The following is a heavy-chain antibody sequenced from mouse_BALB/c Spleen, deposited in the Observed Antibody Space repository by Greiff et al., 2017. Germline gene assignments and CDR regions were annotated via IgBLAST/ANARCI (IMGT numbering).Heavy chain of an antibody. CDR3: ARGITTIV. CDR2: INPSNGRT. CDR1: GYTFTSYT. Sequence: QVQLQQSGAELARPGASVKMSCKASGYTFTSYTMHWVKQRPGQGLEWIGYINPSNGRTNYNEKFKSKATLTVDKSSSTAYMQLSSLTSEDSAVYYCARGITTIVWGQGTTLTVSS. J-gene: IGHJ2*01. V-gene: IGHV1-4*01. D-gene: IGHD2-4*01.